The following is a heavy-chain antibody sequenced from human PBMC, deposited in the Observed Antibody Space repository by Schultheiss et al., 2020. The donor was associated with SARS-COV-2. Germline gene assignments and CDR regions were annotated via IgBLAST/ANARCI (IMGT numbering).Heavy chain of an antibody. Sequence: SETLSLTCTVSGGSISSYYWSWIRQPPGKGLEWIGYIYHSGSTTYNPSLKSRVTMLLDTSKNQFSLKLNSVTAADTAVYYCVRDQGDADNYCPYDCWGQGTLVTVSS. J-gene: IGHJ4*02. CDR3: VRDQGDADNYCPYDC. V-gene: IGHV4-59*01. D-gene: IGHD5-24*01. CDR2: IYHSGST. CDR1: GGSISSYY.